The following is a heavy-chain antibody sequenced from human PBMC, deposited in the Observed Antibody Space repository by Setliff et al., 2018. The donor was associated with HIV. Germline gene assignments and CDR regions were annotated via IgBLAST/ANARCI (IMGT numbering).Heavy chain of an antibody. CDR2: INHSGST. D-gene: IGHD3-3*01. J-gene: IGHJ4*02. CDR1: GGSFSGYY. CDR3: ARAIWSDYLYYFDY. V-gene: IGHV4-34*01. Sequence: PSETLSLTCAVYGGSFSGYYWSWVRQPPGKGLEWIGEINHSGSTNYKPSLESRVTILIDMSKNQISLHLTSVTAADTAVYYCARAIWSDYLYYFDYWGQGSLVTVSS.